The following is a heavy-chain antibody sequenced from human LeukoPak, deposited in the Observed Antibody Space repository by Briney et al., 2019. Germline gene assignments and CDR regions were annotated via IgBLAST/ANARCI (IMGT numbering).Heavy chain of an antibody. D-gene: IGHD6-6*01. J-gene: IGHJ4*02. CDR3: ARGDWYSSSSSDY. Sequence: GGSLRLSCAASGFTFSSYNMNWVRQAPGKGLEWVSSISSSSSYIYYADSLKGRFTMSRDNAKNSLYLQMNSLRAEDTAVYYCARGDWYSSSSSDYWGQGTLVTVSS. V-gene: IGHV3-21*01. CDR2: ISSSSSYI. CDR1: GFTFSSYN.